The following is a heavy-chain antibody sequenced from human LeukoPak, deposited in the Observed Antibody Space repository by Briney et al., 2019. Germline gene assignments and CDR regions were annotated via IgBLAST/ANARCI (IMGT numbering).Heavy chain of an antibody. CDR1: GGSISSGGYY. CDR2: IYYSGGT. J-gene: IGHJ5*02. CDR3: ARDSGLGYCSSTSCYESGFDP. Sequence: SETLSLTCTVSGGSISSGGYYWSWIRQHPGKGLEWIGYIYYSGGTYYNPSLKSRVTISVDTSKNQFSLKLSSVTAADTAVYYCARDSGLGYCSSTSCYESGFDPWGQGTLVTVSS. D-gene: IGHD2-2*01. V-gene: IGHV4-31*03.